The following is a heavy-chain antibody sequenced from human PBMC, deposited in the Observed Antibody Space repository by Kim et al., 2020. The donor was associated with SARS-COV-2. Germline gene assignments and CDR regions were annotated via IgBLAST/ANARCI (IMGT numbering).Heavy chain of an antibody. CDR3: AQLPYYYTPASDH. Sequence: GGSLRLSCAASGFTFTDNDISWVRQAPGKGLEWVSVIRGRDSGNDGSTHYADSVEGRFTISRDNSRTTLYLQMNSLRVEDTAVYYCAQLPYYYTPASDHWGQGTLVTVAS. J-gene: IGHJ4*02. D-gene: IGHD3-10*01. CDR2: IRGRDSGNDGST. CDR1: GFTFTDND. V-gene: IGHV3-23*01.